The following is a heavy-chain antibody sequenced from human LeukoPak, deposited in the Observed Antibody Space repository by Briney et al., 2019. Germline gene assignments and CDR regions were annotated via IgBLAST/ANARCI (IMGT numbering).Heavy chain of an antibody. CDR3: AKKSSHFWPPLDY. Sequence: GGSLRLSCAASGFTFSSYSMNWVRQAPGKGLEWVSYISSSSSTIYYADSVKGRFTISRDNAKNSLYLQMNSLRVEDTAVYYCAKKSSHFWPPLDYWGQGTLVTVSS. J-gene: IGHJ4*02. CDR2: ISSSSSTI. CDR1: GFTFSSYS. V-gene: IGHV3-48*01. D-gene: IGHD3-3*02.